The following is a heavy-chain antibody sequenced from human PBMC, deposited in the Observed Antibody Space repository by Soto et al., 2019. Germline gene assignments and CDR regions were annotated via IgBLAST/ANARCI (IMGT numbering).Heavy chain of an antibody. CDR1: GGTLSDHG. CDR3: ARGVYGSVNYYTVPSDFDI. J-gene: IGHJ3*02. CDR2: TIPVFNTA. D-gene: IGHD3-10*01. V-gene: IGHV1-69*06. Sequence: QVQLEQSGAEVKKPGSSVKVSCKASGGTLSDHGVAWLRQAPGQGLEWMGGTIPVFNTAKYAQKFQGRVTVTADKLTNIAYMELSSLRSEDTAFYFCARGVYGSVNYYTVPSDFDIWGQATMVIVSS.